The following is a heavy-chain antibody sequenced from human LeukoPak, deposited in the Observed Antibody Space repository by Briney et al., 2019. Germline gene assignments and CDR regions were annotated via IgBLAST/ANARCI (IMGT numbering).Heavy chain of an antibody. D-gene: IGHD3-10*01. CDR2: INPNSGGT. CDR1: GYTFTGYY. V-gene: IGHV1-2*06. Sequence: GASVKVSCKASGYTFTGYYMHWVRQAPGQGLEWMGRINPNSGGTNYAQKFQGRVTMTRDTSISTAYMELSRLRSDDTAVYYCAREFPVLGYYGSGSYIGYWGQGTLVTVSS. J-gene: IGHJ4*02. CDR3: AREFPVLGYYGSGSYIGY.